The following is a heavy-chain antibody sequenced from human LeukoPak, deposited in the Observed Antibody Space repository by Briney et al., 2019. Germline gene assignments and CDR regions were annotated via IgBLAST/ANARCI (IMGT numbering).Heavy chain of an antibody. Sequence: GGSLRLSCAASGFTFSSYAMNWVRQAPGKGLEWVSSITSSSSYIYYADSLKGRFTISRDNAKNSLYLQMNSLRAEDTAVYYCARHVVAVGFDYWGQGTLVTASS. V-gene: IGHV3-21*01. CDR2: ITSSSSYI. CDR1: GFTFSSYA. CDR3: ARHVVAVGFDY. J-gene: IGHJ4*02. D-gene: IGHD3-22*01.